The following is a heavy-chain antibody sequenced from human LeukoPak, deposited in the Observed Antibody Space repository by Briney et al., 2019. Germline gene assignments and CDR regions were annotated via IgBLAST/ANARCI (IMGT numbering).Heavy chain of an antibody. CDR2: ISSSSSTK. CDR1: GFTFITYT. CDR3: AREKQKYSSGWYCLDY. Sequence: GGSLRLSCAASGFTFITYTMIWVRQAPGKGLEWVSSISSSSSTKYYADSVKGRFTISRDNANNSLYLQVASLRDEDTAVYYCAREKQKYSSGWYCLDYWGQGTLVTVSS. J-gene: IGHJ4*02. V-gene: IGHV3-48*02. D-gene: IGHD6-19*01.